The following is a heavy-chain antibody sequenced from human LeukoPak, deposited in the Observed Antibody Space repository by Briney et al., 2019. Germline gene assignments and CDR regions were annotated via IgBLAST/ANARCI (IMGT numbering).Heavy chain of an antibody. J-gene: IGHJ4*02. CDR3: ARDLKMGYSSGRYSWGTGSSNDY. Sequence: ASVKVSRKASGYTFTSYGISWVRQAPGQGLEWMGWISGYNGNTNYVQKFQGRVTMTTDTSTSTAYMELRSLRSDDTAVYYCARDLKMGYSSGRYSWGTGSSNDYWGQGTLVTVSS. CDR1: GYTFTSYG. D-gene: IGHD6-19*01. CDR2: ISGYNGNT. V-gene: IGHV1-18*01.